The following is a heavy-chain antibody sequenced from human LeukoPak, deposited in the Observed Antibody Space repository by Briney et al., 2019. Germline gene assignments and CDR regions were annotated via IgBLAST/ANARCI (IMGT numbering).Heavy chain of an antibody. D-gene: IGHD2-15*01. CDR3: ARGSDCSGGSCYVFDY. CDR1: GYTFTGYY. CDR2: INPNSGGT. V-gene: IGHV1-2*04. J-gene: IGHJ4*02. Sequence: ASVKVSCKASGYTFTGYYMHWVRQAPGQGLEWMGWINPNSGGTNYAQKFQGWVTMTRDTSISTAYMELSSLRSEDTAVYYCARGSDCSGGSCYVFDYWGQGTLVTVSS.